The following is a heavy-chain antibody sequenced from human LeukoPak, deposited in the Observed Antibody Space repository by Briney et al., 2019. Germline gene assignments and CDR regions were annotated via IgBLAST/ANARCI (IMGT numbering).Heavy chain of an antibody. V-gene: IGHV3-23*01. CDR2: ISGSGGTT. D-gene: IGHD3-22*01. Sequence: GGSLRLSCAASGFTFRDYAMSWVRQAPGKGLEWASVISGSGGTTHYADSVKGRLTISRDNSKNTVFLQMNSLRAEDTAVYYCATDYYDRSGDYTVDYWGQGTLVAVSS. CDR1: GFTFRDYA. CDR3: ATDYYDRSGDYTVDY. J-gene: IGHJ4*02.